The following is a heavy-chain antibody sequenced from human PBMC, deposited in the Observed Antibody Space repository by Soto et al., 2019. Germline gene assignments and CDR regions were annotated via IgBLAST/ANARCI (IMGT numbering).Heavy chain of an antibody. CDR2: TNPKSGVT. CDR3: ARAHVRLQLGSSDY. V-gene: IGHV1-2*02. Sequence: QVQLVQSGAEVKKPGASVKVSCKASGYSFTGYFMHWVRQVPVQGLEWMGWTNPKSGVTKYPQKFQGRVTMTRDTSISTAYMELTRLRSDDTAVYDGARAHVRLQLGSSDYWGQGTLVTVSS. CDR1: GYSFTGYF. D-gene: IGHD6-25*01. J-gene: IGHJ4*02.